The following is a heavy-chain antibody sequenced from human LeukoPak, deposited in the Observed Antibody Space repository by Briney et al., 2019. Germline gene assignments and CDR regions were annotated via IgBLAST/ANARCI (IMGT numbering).Heavy chain of an antibody. D-gene: IGHD3-10*02. Sequence: GGTLRLSCATSGFTFSSYGMSWVRQAPGKGLEWVSVITASGGKTYYADSVKGRFTISRDNAKNSLYLQMNSLRAEDTAVYYCAELGITMIGGVWGKGTTVTISS. CDR3: AELGITMIGGV. J-gene: IGHJ6*04. CDR1: GFTFSSYG. CDR2: ITASGGKT. V-gene: IGHV3-23*01.